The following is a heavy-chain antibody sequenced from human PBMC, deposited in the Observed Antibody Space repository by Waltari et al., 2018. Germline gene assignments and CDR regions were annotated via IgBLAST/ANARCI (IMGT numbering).Heavy chain of an antibody. V-gene: IGHV1-69*14. CDR1: GGTFSSYA. CDR2: IIPIFGTA. CDR3: AGQVGLYGSGSYSSYYFDY. Sequence: QVQLVQSGAEVKKPGSSVKVSCKASGGTFSSYAISWVRQAPGQGLEWMGGIIPIFGTANYAPKVQGRGTITADKSTSTAYMELSSLRSEDTAVYYCAGQVGLYGSGSYSSYYFDYWGQGTLVTVSS. D-gene: IGHD3-10*01. J-gene: IGHJ4*02.